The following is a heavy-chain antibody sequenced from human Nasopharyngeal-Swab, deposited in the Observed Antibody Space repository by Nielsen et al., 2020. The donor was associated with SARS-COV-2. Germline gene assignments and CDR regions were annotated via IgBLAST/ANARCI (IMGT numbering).Heavy chain of an antibody. CDR2: IYYSGST. CDR3: ARDNDILTGYYRGVLDP. J-gene: IGHJ5*02. D-gene: IGHD3-9*01. CDR1: GGSICTGGSY. V-gene: IGHV4-31*03. Sequence: SETLSLTCPVSGGSICTGGSYWSWILQHPGKVLEWIGYIYYSGSTYYNPSLKSRVTISVDTSKNQFSLKLSSVTAADTAVYYCARDNDILTGYYRGVLDPWGQGTLVTVSS.